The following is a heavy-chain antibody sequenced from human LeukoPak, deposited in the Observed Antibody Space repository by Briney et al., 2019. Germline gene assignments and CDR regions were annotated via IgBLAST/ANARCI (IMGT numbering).Heavy chain of an antibody. D-gene: IGHD1-7*01. CDR2: IIPIFGTA. Sequence: ASVKVSCTASGGTLSSYAISWVRQAPGQGLEWMGGIIPIFGTANYAQKFQGRVTITADKSTSTAYMELSSLRSEDTAVYYCARNGITGTTAYYYYYMDVWGKGTTVTVSS. CDR3: ARNGITGTTAYYYYYMDV. CDR1: GGTLSSYA. V-gene: IGHV1-69*06. J-gene: IGHJ6*03.